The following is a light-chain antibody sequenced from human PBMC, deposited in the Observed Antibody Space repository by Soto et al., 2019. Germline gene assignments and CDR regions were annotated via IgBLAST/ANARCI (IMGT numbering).Light chain of an antibody. J-gene: IGKJ4*01. CDR1: QSISSY. CDR2: AAS. V-gene: IGKV1-39*01. Sequence: DIQMTQSPSSLSASVGDRVTITCRASQSISSYLNWYQQKPGKAPKLLIYAASSLQSGVPSRFSGSGSGTDFTLTISSLQPEDFATYYCQQSYSTPLLTFGGRTKVEIK. CDR3: QQSYSTPLLT.